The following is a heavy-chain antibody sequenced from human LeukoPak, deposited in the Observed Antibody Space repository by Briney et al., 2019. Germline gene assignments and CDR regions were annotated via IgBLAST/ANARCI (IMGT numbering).Heavy chain of an antibody. J-gene: IGHJ4*02. D-gene: IGHD3/OR15-3a*01. CDR1: GGSISNTYW. Sequence: SETLSLTCVVSGGSISNTYWWTWVRQPPGKGLEWIGEIYHSGSTNYNPSLKSRFTISVDKSKNQFSLKLSSVTAADTAVYFCARSYWTGYHHLDFWGQGTLVTVSS. V-gene: IGHV4-4*02. CDR2: IYHSGST. CDR3: ARSYWTGYHHLDF.